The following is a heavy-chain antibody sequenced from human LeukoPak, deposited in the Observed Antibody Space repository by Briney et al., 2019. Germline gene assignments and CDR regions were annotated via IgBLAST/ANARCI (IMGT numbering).Heavy chain of an antibody. CDR1: GGTFSSYA. J-gene: IGHJ3*02. CDR2: IIPIFGTA. Sequence: SVKVSCKASGGTFSSYAISWVRQAPGQGLEWMGGIIPIFGTANYAQKFQGRVTITTDESTSTAYMELSSLRSEDTAVYYCARDYCSSTSCYGWSGREAFETWGQGTMVTVSS. CDR3: ARDYCSSTSCYGWSGREAFET. V-gene: IGHV1-69*05. D-gene: IGHD2-2*01.